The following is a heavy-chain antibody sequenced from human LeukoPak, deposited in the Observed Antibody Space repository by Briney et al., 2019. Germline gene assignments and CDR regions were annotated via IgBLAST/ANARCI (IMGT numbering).Heavy chain of an antibody. Sequence: SETLSHTCTVSGGSITGYYWSWIRQPPGKGLEWIGEINHSGSTNCNPSLKSRVTISVDTSKNQFSLKLSSVTAADTAVYYCARGIRYSSSSLDYWGQGTLVTVSS. CDR3: ARGIRYSSSSLDY. CDR1: GGSITGYY. V-gene: IGHV4-34*01. CDR2: INHSGST. J-gene: IGHJ4*02. D-gene: IGHD6-13*01.